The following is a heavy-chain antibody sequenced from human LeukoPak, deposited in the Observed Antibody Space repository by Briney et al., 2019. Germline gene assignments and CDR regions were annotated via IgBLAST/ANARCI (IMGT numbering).Heavy chain of an antibody. Sequence: PSETLSLTCTVSGGSISSSNYYWGWISQPPGKGLEWIGNIYYSGTTYYNPSLKSRVTISADTSKNQFSLKLSSVTAADTAVYYCARNREQWVVRDFDYWGQGTLVTVSS. CDR2: IYYSGTT. V-gene: IGHV4-39*01. J-gene: IGHJ4*02. D-gene: IGHD6-19*01. CDR3: ARNREQWVVRDFDY. CDR1: GGSISSSNYY.